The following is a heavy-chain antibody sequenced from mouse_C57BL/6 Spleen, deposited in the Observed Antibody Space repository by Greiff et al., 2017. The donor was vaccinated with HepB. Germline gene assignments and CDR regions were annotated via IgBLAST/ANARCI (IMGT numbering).Heavy chain of an antibody. CDR3: ARGGYYDYDEGFAY. V-gene: IGHV1-50*01. CDR2: IDPSDSYT. J-gene: IGHJ3*01. D-gene: IGHD2-4*01. Sequence: QVQLQQSGAELVKPGASVKLSCKASGYTFTSYWMQWVKQRPGQGLEWIGEIDPSDSYTNYNQKFKGKATLTVDTSSSTAYMQLSSLTSEDSAVYYCARGGYYDYDEGFAYWGQGTLVTVSA. CDR1: GYTFTSYW.